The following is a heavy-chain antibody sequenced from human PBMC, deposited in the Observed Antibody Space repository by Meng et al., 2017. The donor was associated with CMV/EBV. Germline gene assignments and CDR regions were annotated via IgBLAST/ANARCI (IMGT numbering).Heavy chain of an antibody. CDR1: GLTFSSYS. D-gene: IGHD1-26*01. Sequence: GGSLRLSCAASGLTFSSYSMNWVRQAPGKGLEWVSSISSSSSYIYYADSVKGRFTISRDNAKNSLYLQMNSLRAEDTAVYYCARNSGSYWGNYGMDVWGQGTTVTVSS. V-gene: IGHV3-21*01. CDR3: ARNSGSYWGNYGMDV. J-gene: IGHJ6*02. CDR2: ISSSSSYI.